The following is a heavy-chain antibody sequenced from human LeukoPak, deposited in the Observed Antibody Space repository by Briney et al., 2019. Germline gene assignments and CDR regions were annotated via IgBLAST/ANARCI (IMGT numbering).Heavy chain of an antibody. D-gene: IGHD3-3*01. V-gene: IGHV4-59*01. CDR2: IYYSGST. CDR3: AREGRFFIDY. CDR1: GGSISSYY. J-gene: IGHJ4*02. Sequence: SETLSLTCTVSGGSISSYYWSWVRQPPGRGLEWLGYIYYSGSTNYNPSLKSRVTISVDTSKNQFSLQLSCVTAADTAVYYCAREGRFFIDYWGQGTLVTVSS.